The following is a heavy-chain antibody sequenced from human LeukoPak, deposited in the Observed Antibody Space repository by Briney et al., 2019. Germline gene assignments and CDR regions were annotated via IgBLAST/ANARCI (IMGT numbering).Heavy chain of an antibody. D-gene: IGHD6-13*01. V-gene: IGHV3-13*01. CDR3: ARASSSWTSFDY. Sequence: PGGSLRVSCAASGFTFSNYDMHWVRQATGEGLEWVSVIGTAGDTYYPGSVRGRFTISRENAKTSLYLQMNSLRAGDTAVYYCARASSSWTSFDYWGQGTLVTVSS. CDR1: GFTFSNYD. J-gene: IGHJ4*02. CDR2: IGTAGDT.